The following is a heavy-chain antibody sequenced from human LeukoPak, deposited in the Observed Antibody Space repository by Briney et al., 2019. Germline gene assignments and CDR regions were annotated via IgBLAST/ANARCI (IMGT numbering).Heavy chain of an antibody. CDR3: ARDSNYDY. D-gene: IGHD6-13*01. V-gene: IGHV3-66*02. CDR1: GFTVSSTY. Sequence: GGSLRLSCAASGFTVSSTYMSWVRQAPGKGLEWVSVIYSGGSTYYADSVKGRFTISRDNSKNSLYLQMNSLRAEDTAVYYCARDSNYDYWGQGTLVTVSS. J-gene: IGHJ4*02. CDR2: IYSGGST.